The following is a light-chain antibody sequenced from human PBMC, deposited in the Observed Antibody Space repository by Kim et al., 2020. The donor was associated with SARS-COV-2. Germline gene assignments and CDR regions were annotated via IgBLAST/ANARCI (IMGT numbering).Light chain of an antibody. Sequence: ASVGDRVTITCRASQDISHYLAWYQQKPGKAPKVLIYAASALQSAVPSRFSGSRSGTDFTLTISSLQPEDVATYYCLKYDGAPWTFGQGTKVEIK. CDR2: AAS. CDR3: LKYDGAPWT. J-gene: IGKJ1*01. V-gene: IGKV1-27*01. CDR1: QDISHY.